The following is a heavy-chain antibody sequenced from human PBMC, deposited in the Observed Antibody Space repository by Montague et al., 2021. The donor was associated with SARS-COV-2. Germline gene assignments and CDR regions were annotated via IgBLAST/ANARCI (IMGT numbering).Heavy chain of an antibody. CDR2: ISISDGNT. CDR3: AKDRQLVGDDAFDI. Sequence: SLRLSCAASGFTFTNYEMNWVRQAPGKGLEWVSTISISDGNTYYXDSVKGRFTISRDKSKNTLYLQMNSLRAEDTAVYYCAKDRQLVGDDAFDIWGQGTMVTVSS. D-gene: IGHD6-13*01. V-gene: IGHV3-23*01. J-gene: IGHJ3*02. CDR1: GFTFTNYE.